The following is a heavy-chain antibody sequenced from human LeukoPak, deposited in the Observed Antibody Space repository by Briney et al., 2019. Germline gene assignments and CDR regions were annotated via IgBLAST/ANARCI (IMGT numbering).Heavy chain of an antibody. D-gene: IGHD6-13*01. Sequence: GGSLRLSCAASGITLCIYWIHCARRARGKGLVCVSRMNSDASSRNYADSMKGRFTISRNNTNNTQYLQMNSLRDEDTAVYYCASASSHRIAAGGDYWGQGTLVTVSS. J-gene: IGHJ4*02. CDR1: GITLCIYW. CDR2: MNSDASSR. CDR3: ASASSHRIAAGGDY. V-gene: IGHV3-74*01.